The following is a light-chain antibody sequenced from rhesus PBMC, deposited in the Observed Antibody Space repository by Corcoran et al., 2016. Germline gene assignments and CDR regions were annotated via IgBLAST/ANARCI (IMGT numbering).Light chain of an antibody. V-gene: IGKV1S12*01. CDR1: QNIYSN. Sequence: DIQMIQSPSALSASVGDRVTISCRARQNIYSNLEWYQQKPGKAPKLLIYAASSLQTVIPSRLCVSGSVTEFTLTITSLQPEDSAAYYCQDYSDNPWTFGQGTKVEIK. J-gene: IGKJ1*01. CDR3: QDYSDNPWT. CDR2: AAS.